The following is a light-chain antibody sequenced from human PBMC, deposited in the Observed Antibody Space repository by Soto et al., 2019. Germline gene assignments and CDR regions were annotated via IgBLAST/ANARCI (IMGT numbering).Light chain of an antibody. CDR1: QSVSSSY. CDR2: GAS. V-gene: IGKV3-20*01. J-gene: IGKJ2*01. CDR3: QQYGSSHYT. Sequence: EIVLTQSPGTLSLSPVERATLSCRASQSVSSSYLAWYQQKPGQAPRLLIYGASSRATGIPDRFSGSGSGTDFTLTISRLEPEDFAVYYCQQYGSSHYTFGQGTKLEIK.